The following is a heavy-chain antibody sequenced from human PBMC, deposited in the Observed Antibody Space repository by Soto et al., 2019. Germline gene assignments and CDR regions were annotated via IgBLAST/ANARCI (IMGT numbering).Heavy chain of an antibody. J-gene: IGHJ6*02. D-gene: IGHD1-1*01. CDR2: IIPIFGTA. CDR3: ASTTPPDYYYGMDV. Sequence: QVQLVQSGAEVKKPGSSVKVSCKASGGTFSIYAISWVRQAPGQGLDWMGGIIPIFGTANYAQKFQGRVTITADKSTSTAYMELSSLRSEDTAVYYCASTTPPDYYYGMDVWGQGTTVTVSS. CDR1: GGTFSIYA. V-gene: IGHV1-69*06.